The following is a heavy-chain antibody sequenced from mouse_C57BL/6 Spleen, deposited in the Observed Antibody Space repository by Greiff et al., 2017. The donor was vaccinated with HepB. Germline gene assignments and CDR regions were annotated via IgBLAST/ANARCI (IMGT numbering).Heavy chain of an antibody. D-gene: IGHD3-2*02. CDR1: GYTFTSYW. CDR2: IHPNSGST. J-gene: IGHJ3*01. V-gene: IGHV1-64*01. CDR3: ARRGTAQVSWFAY. Sequence: QVQLQQPGAELVKPGASVKLSCKASGYTFTSYWMHWVKQRPGQGLEWIGMIHPNSGSTNYNEKFKSKATLTVDKASSTAYMQLSSLTSEDSAVYYCARRGTAQVSWFAYWGQGTLVTVSA.